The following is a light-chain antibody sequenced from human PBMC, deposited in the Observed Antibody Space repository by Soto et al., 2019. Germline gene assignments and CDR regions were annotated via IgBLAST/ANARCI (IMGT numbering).Light chain of an antibody. CDR3: QQYGWSPPIT. Sequence: DIVLTQSPGTLSLSPGKRATLSCWASQSVGNNYLAWYQQKPGQAPTLLIYHASSRATGIPDRFSGSGSGTDFTLTISRLEPEDFAVYSCQQYGWSPPITFGQGTRLE. V-gene: IGKV3-20*01. J-gene: IGKJ5*01. CDR2: HAS. CDR1: QSVGNNY.